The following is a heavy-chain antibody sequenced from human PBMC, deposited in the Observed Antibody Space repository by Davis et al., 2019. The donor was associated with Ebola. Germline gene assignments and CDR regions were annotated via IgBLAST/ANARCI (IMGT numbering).Heavy chain of an antibody. CDR3: ASHDSSGYPFDY. V-gene: IGHV3-21*01. CDR2: ISSGSSYT. CDR1: GFTFSSYR. J-gene: IGHJ4*02. D-gene: IGHD3-22*01. Sequence: GGSLRLSCAASGFTFSSYRMIWVRQAPGKGLEWVSSISSGSSYTNYADSVKGRFTISRDNAKNSLYLQMNSLRAEDTAVYYCASHDSSGYPFDYWGQGTLVTVSS.